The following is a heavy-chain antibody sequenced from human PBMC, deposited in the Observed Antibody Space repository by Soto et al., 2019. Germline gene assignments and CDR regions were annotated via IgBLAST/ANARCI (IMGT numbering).Heavy chain of an antibody. V-gene: IGHV1-2*02. Sequence: GASVKVSCKASGYTFTGYYIHWVREAPGQGLEWMGWINPQTGGTSYAQKFPGRVTLSRDTSINTAYLELSRLRFDDAAVYFCARERYQVISDGMDVWGQGTTVTVSS. J-gene: IGHJ6*02. D-gene: IGHD2-2*01. CDR3: ARERYQVISDGMDV. CDR2: INPQTGGT. CDR1: GYTFTGYY.